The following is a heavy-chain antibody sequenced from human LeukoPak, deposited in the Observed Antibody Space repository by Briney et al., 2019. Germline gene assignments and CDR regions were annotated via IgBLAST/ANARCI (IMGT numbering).Heavy chain of an antibody. CDR3: ARPLPPYDAFDI. Sequence: PSETLSLTCTVSGGSISSYYWSWIRQPPGKGLEWIGYIYYSGSTNYNPSLKSRVTISVDTSKNQFSLKLSSVTAADTAVYYCARPLPPYDAFDIWGQGTMVTVSS. CDR2: IYYSGST. V-gene: IGHV4-59*08. CDR1: GGSISSYY. J-gene: IGHJ3*02.